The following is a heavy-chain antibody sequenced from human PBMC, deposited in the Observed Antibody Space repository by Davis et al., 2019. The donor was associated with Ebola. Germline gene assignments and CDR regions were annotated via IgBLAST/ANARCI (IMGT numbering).Heavy chain of an antibody. Sequence: SETLSLTCTVSGGSISSHYWSWIRQPPGKGLEWIGYIYYSGSTNYNPSLKSRVTIPVDTSKNQFSLKVSSVTAADTAVYYCARADGDYVHFDYWGQGILVTVSS. CDR1: GGSISSHY. D-gene: IGHD4-17*01. J-gene: IGHJ4*02. V-gene: IGHV4-59*11. CDR2: IYYSGST. CDR3: ARADGDYVHFDY.